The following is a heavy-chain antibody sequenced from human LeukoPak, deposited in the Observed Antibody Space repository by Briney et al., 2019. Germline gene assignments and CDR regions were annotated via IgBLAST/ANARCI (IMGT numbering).Heavy chain of an antibody. CDR2: INPSVGST. J-gene: IGHJ4*02. CDR3: VRGGYDFSSRYYPSL. D-gene: IGHD3-3*01. V-gene: IGHV1-46*01. Sequence: GASVKVSCKASGYIFTTYYINWVRQAPGQGLEWMGIINPSVGSTSYAQKFQDRVAMTRDTSTSTVYMQLTSLRFEDTAVYYCVRGGYDFSSRYYPSLWGQGTLVTVSS. CDR1: GYIFTTYY.